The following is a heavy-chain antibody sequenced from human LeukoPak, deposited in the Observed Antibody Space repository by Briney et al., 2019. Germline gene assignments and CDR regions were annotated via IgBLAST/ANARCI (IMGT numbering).Heavy chain of an antibody. J-gene: IGHJ3*02. V-gene: IGHV1-69*02. Sequence: ASVKVSCKASGGTFSSYTISWVRQAPGQGLEWMGRIIPILGIANYAQKFQGRVTITADKSTSTAYIELSSLRSEDTAVYYCARRSSSGSTFDIWGQGTMVTVSS. CDR1: GGTFSSYT. CDR3: ARRSSSGSTFDI. D-gene: IGHD1-26*01. CDR2: IIPILGIA.